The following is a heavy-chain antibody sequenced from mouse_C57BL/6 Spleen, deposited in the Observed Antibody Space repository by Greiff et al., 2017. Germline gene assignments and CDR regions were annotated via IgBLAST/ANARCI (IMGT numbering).Heavy chain of an antibody. J-gene: IGHJ3*01. CDR2: INPNNGGT. CDR3: ARAHYYGSSYWFAY. CDR1: GYTFTDYN. V-gene: IGHV1-18*01. D-gene: IGHD1-1*01. Sequence: VQLQQSGPELVKPGASVKIPCKASGYTFTDYNMDWVKQSHGKSLEWIGDINPNNGGTIYNQKFKGKATLTVDKSSSTAYMELRSLTSENTAVYYCARAHYYGSSYWFAYWGQGTLVSVT.